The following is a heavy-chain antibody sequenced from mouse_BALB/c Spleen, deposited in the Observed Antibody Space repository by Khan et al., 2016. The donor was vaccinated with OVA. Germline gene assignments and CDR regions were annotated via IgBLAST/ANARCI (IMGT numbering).Heavy chain of an antibody. V-gene: IGHV1-76*01. CDR2: IYPGTDNT. Sequence: QVQLKQSGAELVRPGASVKLSCKTSGYIFTSYWIHWVKQRSGQGLEWIARIYPGTDNTYYSEKLKDKASLTADKSSSTAYLQLTSLKSEDSAVYFCAREEALYYFDYWGQGTTLTVSS. D-gene: IGHD1-1*01. J-gene: IGHJ2*01. CDR3: AREEALYYFDY. CDR1: GYIFTSYW.